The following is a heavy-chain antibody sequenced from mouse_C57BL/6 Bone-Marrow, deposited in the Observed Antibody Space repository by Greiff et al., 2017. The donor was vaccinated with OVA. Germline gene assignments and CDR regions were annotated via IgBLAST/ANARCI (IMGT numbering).Heavy chain of an antibody. CDR3: AREGLLLRAMDY. CDR2: ISYDGSN. V-gene: IGHV3-6*01. D-gene: IGHD1-1*01. Sequence: DVKLQESGPGLVKPSQSLSLTCSVTGYSITSGYYWDWIRQFPGNKLEWMGYISYDGSNYYHPSLKNRISITRDTSKNQFLLKLNSVTTEDTATYYCAREGLLLRAMDYWGQGTSVTVSS. J-gene: IGHJ4*01. CDR1: GYSITSGYY.